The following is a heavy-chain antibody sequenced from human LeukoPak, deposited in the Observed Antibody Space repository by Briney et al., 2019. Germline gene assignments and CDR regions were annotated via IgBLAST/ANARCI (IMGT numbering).Heavy chain of an antibody. CDR3: ARGPNWFDP. CDR1: GFTFSSYA. J-gene: IGHJ5*02. CDR2: INWNGGST. V-gene: IGHV3-20*01. Sequence: RAGGSLRLSCAASGFTFSSYAMHWVRQAPGKGLEWVSGINWNGGSTGYADSVKGRFTISRDNAKNSLYLQMNSLRAEDTALYHCARGPNWFDPWGQGTLVTVSS.